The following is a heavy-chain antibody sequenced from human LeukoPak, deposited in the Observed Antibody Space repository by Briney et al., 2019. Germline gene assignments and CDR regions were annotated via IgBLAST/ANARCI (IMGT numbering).Heavy chain of an antibody. D-gene: IGHD4-23*01. V-gene: IGHV4-59*01. CDR1: GCSISSYY. J-gene: IGHJ3*02. CDR3: GGERGGGYGGNSGPPFDI. Sequence: PWETLCLTCTVSGCSISSYYWSWVRQPPGKGLEWVGDIYYSGSPYYDPSLKSRFTISRDKSKNQLSLKLSCVSAADTAVYYCGGERGGGYGGNSGPPFDIWGQGTMVTVSS. CDR2: IYYSGSP.